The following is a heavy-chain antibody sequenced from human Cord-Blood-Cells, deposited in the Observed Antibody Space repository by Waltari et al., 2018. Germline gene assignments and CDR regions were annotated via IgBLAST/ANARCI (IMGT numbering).Heavy chain of an antibody. V-gene: IGHV1-69*01. CDR2: IIPIFGTA. J-gene: IGHJ6*03. Sequence: QVQLVQSGAEVKKPGSSVKVSCKASGGTFSSYAISWVRQAPGQGIEWMGGIIPIFGTANYAQKFQGRVTITADESTSTAYMELSSLRSEDTAVYYCARDTYSSSSWTFPYYYYMDVWGKGTTVTVSS. CDR3: ARDTYSSSSWTFPYYYYMDV. D-gene: IGHD6-6*01. CDR1: GGTFSSYA.